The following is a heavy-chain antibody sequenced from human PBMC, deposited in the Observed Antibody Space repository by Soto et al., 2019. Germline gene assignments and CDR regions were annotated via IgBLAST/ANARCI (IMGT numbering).Heavy chain of an antibody. CDR3: ARGRGDYYGSGSYYWFDP. V-gene: IGHV4-34*01. CDR1: GGSFSGYY. D-gene: IGHD3-10*01. J-gene: IGHJ5*02. Sequence: PSETLSLTCAVYGGSFSGYYWSWIRQPPGKGLEWIGEINHSGSTNYNPSLKSRVTISVDTSKNQFSLKLSSVTAADTAVYYCARGRGDYYGSGSYYWFDPWGQGTLVTVSS. CDR2: INHSGST.